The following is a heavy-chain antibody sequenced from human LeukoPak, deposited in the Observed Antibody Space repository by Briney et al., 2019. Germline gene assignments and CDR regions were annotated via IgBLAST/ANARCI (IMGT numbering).Heavy chain of an antibody. CDR1: GFTFSSYS. V-gene: IGHV3-21*01. J-gene: IGHJ3*02. CDR2: ITSSSTYI. D-gene: IGHD1-26*01. Sequence: PGGSLRLSCAASGFTFSSYSMNWVRQAPGKGLEWVSSITSSSTYIYYADSVKGRFTISRDNAENSLYLQMNSLRAEDTAAYYCARDLHSGSYEDAFDIWGQGTMVTVSS. CDR3: ARDLHSGSYEDAFDI.